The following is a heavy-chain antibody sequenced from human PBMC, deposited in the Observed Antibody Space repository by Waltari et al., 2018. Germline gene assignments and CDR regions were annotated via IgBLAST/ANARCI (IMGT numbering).Heavy chain of an antibody. CDR2: ISYDGSNK. D-gene: IGHD3-10*01. CDR1: GFTFTSYA. J-gene: IGHJ6*02. V-gene: IGHV3-30-3*01. CDR3: ARDPRHYYGLERGYYYYGMDV. Sequence: QVQLVESGGGVVQPGRSLRLSCSASGFTFTSYAMPWFRQAPGEGLDWVAVISYDGSNKYYADAVKGRFTISRDNSKNTLYLQMNSLRAEDTAVYYCARDPRHYYGLERGYYYYGMDVWGQGTTVTVSS.